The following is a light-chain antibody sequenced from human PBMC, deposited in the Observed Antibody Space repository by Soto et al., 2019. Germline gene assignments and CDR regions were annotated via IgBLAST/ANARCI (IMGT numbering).Light chain of an antibody. CDR1: SSDVGGYNY. CDR2: DVS. J-gene: IGLJ1*01. Sequence: QSALPQPASVSGSPGQSITISCTGTSSDVGGYNYVSWYQQHPGEAPKLLIYDVSNRPSGVSNRFSGSKSGNTASLTISGLQAEDEADYYCSSYRSSSTVYVFGTGTKVTVL. V-gene: IGLV2-14*01. CDR3: SSYRSSSTVYV.